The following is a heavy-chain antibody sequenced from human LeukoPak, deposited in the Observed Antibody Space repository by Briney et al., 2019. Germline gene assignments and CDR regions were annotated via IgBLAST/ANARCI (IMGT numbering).Heavy chain of an antibody. V-gene: IGHV1-18*01. CDR3: ARERRNYCSGGSCYSPLDY. CDR1: GYTFTSYG. CDR2: ISAYNGNT. J-gene: IGHJ4*02. Sequence: ASVKVSCKASGYTFTSYGISWVRQAPGRGLEWMGWISAYNGNTNYAQKLQGRVTMTTDTSTSTAYMELRSLRSDDTAVYYCARERRNYCSGGSCYSPLDYWGQGTLVTVSS. D-gene: IGHD2-15*01.